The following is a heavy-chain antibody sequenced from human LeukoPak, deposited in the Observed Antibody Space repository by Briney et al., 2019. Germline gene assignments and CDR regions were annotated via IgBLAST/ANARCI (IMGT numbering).Heavy chain of an antibody. V-gene: IGHV3-53*01. CDR2: AFSDGRT. J-gene: IGHJ4*02. CDR3: ARDPESGYHYFDY. D-gene: IGHD3-3*01. Sequence: GGSLRLSCAASGITVSTNYMSWVRQAPGKGLEWVSIAFSDGRTFYADSVKGRFTISKDNAKNSLFLQMNSLRAEDTAVYYCARDPESGYHYFDYWGQGTLVTVS. CDR1: GITVSTNY.